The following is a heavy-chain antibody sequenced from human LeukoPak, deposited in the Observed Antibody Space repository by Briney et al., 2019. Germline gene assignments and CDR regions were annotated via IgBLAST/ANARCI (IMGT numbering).Heavy chain of an antibody. CDR2: IYHSGST. CDR1: GGSISSGGYS. CDR3: ARVDAQEWYSDL. Sequence: SSETLSLTCAVSGGSISSGGYSWSWIRQPPGKGLEWIGYIYHSGSTYYNPSLKSRVTISVDRSKNQFSLKLSSVTAADTAVYYCARVDAQEWYSDLWGRGTLVTVSS. V-gene: IGHV4-30-2*01. D-gene: IGHD2-2*01. J-gene: IGHJ2*01.